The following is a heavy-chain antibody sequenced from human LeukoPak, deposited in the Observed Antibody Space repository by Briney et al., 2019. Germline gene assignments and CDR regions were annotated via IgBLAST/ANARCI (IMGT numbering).Heavy chain of an antibody. CDR3: ARDESYDSSGYYNY. J-gene: IGHJ4*02. CDR1: GYTFTGYY. Sequence: ASVKVSCKASGYTFTGYYMHWVRQAPGQGLEWMGRINPNSGGTNYAQKFQGRVTMTRDTSISTAYMELSRLRSDDTAVYYCARDESYDSSGYYNYWGQGTLVTVSS. V-gene: IGHV1-2*06. CDR2: INPNSGGT. D-gene: IGHD3-22*01.